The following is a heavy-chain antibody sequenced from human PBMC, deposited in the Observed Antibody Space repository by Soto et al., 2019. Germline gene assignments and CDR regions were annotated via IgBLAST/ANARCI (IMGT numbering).Heavy chain of an antibody. D-gene: IGHD3-10*01. CDR3: ARDSVAMVRGVIRGNWFDP. CDR1: GGSISSYY. CDR2: IYYSGST. Sequence: LSETLSLTCTVSGGSISSYYWSWIRQPPGKGLEWIGYIYYSGSTNYNPSLKSRVTISVDTSKNQFSLKLSSVTAADTAVYYCARDSVAMVRGVIRGNWFDPWGQGTLVTVSS. V-gene: IGHV4-59*01. J-gene: IGHJ5*02.